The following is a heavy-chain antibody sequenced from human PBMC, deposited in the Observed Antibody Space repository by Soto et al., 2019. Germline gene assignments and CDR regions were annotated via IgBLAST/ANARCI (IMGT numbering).Heavy chain of an antibody. CDR2: ISGSGGST. D-gene: IGHD3-9*01. V-gene: IGHV3-23*01. J-gene: IGHJ4*02. CDR1: GFTFSSYA. Sequence: PGGSLRLSCAASGFTFSSYAMSWVRQAPGKGLEWVSAISGSGGSTYYADSVKGRFTISRDNSKNPLYLQMNSLRAEDTAVYYCAKDDWVLTAFDYWGQGTLVTVSS. CDR3: AKDDWVLTAFDY.